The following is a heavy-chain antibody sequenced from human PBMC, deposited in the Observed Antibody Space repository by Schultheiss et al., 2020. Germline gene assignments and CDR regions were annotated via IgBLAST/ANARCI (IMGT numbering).Heavy chain of an antibody. CDR1: GGSISSYY. CDR2: INHSGST. J-gene: IGHJ4*02. V-gene: IGHV4-34*01. CDR3: AKSSGYDAGY. Sequence: SETLSLTCTVSGGSISSYYWSWIRQPPGKGLEWIGEINHSGSTNYNPSLKSRVTISVDTSKNQFSLKLSSVTAADTAVYYCAKSSGYDAGYWGQGTLVTVSS. D-gene: IGHD5-12*01.